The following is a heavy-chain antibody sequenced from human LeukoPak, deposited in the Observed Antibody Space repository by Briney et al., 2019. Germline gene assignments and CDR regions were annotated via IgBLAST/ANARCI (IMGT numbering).Heavy chain of an antibody. D-gene: IGHD6-13*01. J-gene: IGHJ5*02. CDR2: IYYSGTT. CDR3: ARLAAATGDVS. V-gene: IGHV4-39*01. CDR1: GGSISNSAYY. Sequence: SETLSLTCTVSGGSISNSAYYWGWIRQPPGKGLEWIGSIYYSGTTYYNPSLNSRVTISVDTSKNQFSLKVRSVTAADTAVFYCARLAAATGDVSWGQGTLVTVSS.